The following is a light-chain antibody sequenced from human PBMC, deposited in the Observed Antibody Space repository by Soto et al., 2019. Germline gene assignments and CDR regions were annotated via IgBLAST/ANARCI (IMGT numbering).Light chain of an antibody. CDR2: GAS. CDR3: QPYGSSPIT. J-gene: IGKJ5*01. CDR1: QSVSSN. V-gene: IGKV3-15*01. Sequence: EIVITQYPATLSVSPGERSTLSCMASQSVSSNLAWYQQKPGQAPRLLIYGASTRATGIPARFSGSGSGTDFTLTISRLEPEDFAVYYCQPYGSSPITVGQGTRLEIK.